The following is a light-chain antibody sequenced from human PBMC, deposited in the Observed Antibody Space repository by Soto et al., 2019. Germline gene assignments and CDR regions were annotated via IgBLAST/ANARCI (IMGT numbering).Light chain of an antibody. V-gene: IGKV3-20*01. J-gene: IGKJ1*01. CDR3: QQYGSSRA. CDR1: QSVSSSF. Sequence: EIVLTQSPGTLSLSPGERATLSCRASQSVSSSFLAWYQQKPGQAPRLLIYGATSRATGIPDRFSCSGSGTDFTLTSSRLEYDEFAVYEWQQYGSSRAFGQGTKVEIK. CDR2: GAT.